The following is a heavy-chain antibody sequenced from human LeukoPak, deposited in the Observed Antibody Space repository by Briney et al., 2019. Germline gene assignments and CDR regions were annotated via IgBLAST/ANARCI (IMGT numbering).Heavy chain of an antibody. J-gene: IGHJ4*02. CDR2: IDWDDGK. Sequence: SGPTLVNPTQTLTLTCTFSGFSLSTSGMCVSWIRQPPGKALEWLARIDWDDGKYYSTSLKTRLTISKDTSKNQVVLTMTNMDPVDTATYYCAWMAYRLGDFDYWGQGTLVTVSS. CDR3: AWMAYRLGDFDY. D-gene: IGHD1-26*01. V-gene: IGHV2-70*11. CDR1: GFSLSTSGMC.